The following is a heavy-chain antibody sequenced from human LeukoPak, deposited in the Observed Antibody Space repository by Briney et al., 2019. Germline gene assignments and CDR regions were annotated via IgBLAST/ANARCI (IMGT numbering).Heavy chain of an antibody. CDR2: LYNAGST. Sequence: GGSLRLSCVASGFIVSNNYMSWVRQVPGKGLEWVSVLYNAGSTYYADSVKGRFTISRDNSKNTLYLQMYSLRAEDTAVYYCAGTMVRRYNWFDPWGQGTLVTVSS. CDR3: AGTMVRRYNWFDP. V-gene: IGHV3-53*01. J-gene: IGHJ5*02. D-gene: IGHD3-10*01. CDR1: GFIVSNNY.